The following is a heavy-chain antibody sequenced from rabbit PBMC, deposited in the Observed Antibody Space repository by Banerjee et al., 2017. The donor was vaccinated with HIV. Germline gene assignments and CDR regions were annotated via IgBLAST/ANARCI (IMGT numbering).Heavy chain of an antibody. D-gene: IGHD2-1*01. Sequence: QEQLVESGGGLVQPEGSLTLTCKAFGFDFGNNAMCWVRQAPGKGPEWIACIVNNNGNTYYASWVNGRFTISRSTSLATVTLQVTSLTAADTATYFCVRDQAGDADYGPYYLNLWGPGTLVTVS. V-gene: IGHV1S47*01. J-gene: IGHJ4*01. CDR1: GFDFGNNA. CDR2: IVNNNGNT. CDR3: VRDQAGDADYGPYYLNL.